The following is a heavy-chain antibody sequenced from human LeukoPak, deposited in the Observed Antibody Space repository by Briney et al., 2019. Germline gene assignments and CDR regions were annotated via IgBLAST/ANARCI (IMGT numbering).Heavy chain of an antibody. CDR3: ARESIAVAGRGDY. Sequence: SETLSLTCTVSGGSVSSGSYYWSWIRQPPGKGLEWIGYIYYSGSTNYNPSLKSRVTISVDTSKNQFSLKLSSVTAADTAVYYCARESIAVAGRGDYWGQGTLVTVSS. J-gene: IGHJ4*02. CDR1: GGSVSSGSYY. V-gene: IGHV4-61*01. CDR2: IYYSGST. D-gene: IGHD6-19*01.